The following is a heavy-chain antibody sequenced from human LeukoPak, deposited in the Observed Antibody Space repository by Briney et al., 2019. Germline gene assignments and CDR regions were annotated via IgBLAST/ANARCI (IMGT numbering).Heavy chain of an antibody. CDR3: ARSPGLLWFGELSVPHYFDY. J-gene: IGHJ4*02. Sequence: SGTLSLTCAVSGGSISSSNWWRWVRQPPGEGLEWIGEIYHSGSTNYNPSLKSRVTISVDKSKNQFSLKLSSVTAADTAVYYCARSPGLLWFGELSVPHYFDYWGQGTLVTVSS. D-gene: IGHD3-10*01. CDR2: IYHSGST. CDR1: GGSISSSNW. V-gene: IGHV4-4*02.